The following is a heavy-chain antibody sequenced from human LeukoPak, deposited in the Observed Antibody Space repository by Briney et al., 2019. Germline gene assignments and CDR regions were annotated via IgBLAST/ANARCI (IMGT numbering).Heavy chain of an antibody. CDR1: GFTFSSYS. Sequence: PGGSLRLSCAASGFTFSSYSMNWVRQAPGKGLEWVSSISSSSSYIYYADSVKGRFTISRDNAKNSLYLQMISLRAEDTAVYYCASVSYSSGTAFDYWGQGTLVTVSS. V-gene: IGHV3-21*01. D-gene: IGHD6-19*01. CDR2: ISSSSSYI. CDR3: ASVSYSSGTAFDY. J-gene: IGHJ4*02.